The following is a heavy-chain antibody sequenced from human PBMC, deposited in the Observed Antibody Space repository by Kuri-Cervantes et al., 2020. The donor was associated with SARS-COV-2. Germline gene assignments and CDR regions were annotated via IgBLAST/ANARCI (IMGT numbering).Heavy chain of an antibody. V-gene: IGHV3-21*06. D-gene: IGHD4-17*01. Sequence: GESLKISCAASGFTFSSYSMNWVRQAPGKGLEWVSSISSSSSYIYYADSVKGRFIISRDNAKNSLYLQMNSLRVEDTALYYCARAYGDYVFREGLDSWGQGTLVTDSS. CDR1: GFTFSSYS. CDR2: ISSSSSYI. J-gene: IGHJ4*02. CDR3: ARAYGDYVFREGLDS.